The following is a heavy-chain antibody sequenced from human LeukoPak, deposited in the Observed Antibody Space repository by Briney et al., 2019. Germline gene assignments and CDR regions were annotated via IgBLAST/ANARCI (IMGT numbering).Heavy chain of an antibody. CDR1: GYTFTGYF. CDR3: ANDASTVTLHADY. Sequence: SCKASGYTFTGYFMHWMRQAPGQGLEWVAVLSYDGSNNYYADSVKGRFTISRDNSKNTLYLQMNSLRAEDTAVYYCANDASTVTLHADYWGQGTLVTVSS. CDR2: LSYDGSNN. V-gene: IGHV3-30*18. D-gene: IGHD4-17*01. J-gene: IGHJ4*02.